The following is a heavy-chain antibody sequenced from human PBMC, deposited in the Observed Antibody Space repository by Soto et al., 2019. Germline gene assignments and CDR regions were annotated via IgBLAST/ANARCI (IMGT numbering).Heavy chain of an antibody. Sequence: PGESLKISCNGSGYDFSSYWIAWVRQMPGKGLEWMGMIYPGDSDTKYSPSFQGRVTISADRSTSTAYLHWGSLTASDTARYFCARREKWHDFEYWGQGSLVTVSS. D-gene: IGHD5-12*01. CDR1: GYDFSSYW. J-gene: IGHJ4*02. V-gene: IGHV5-51*01. CDR3: ARREKWHDFEY. CDR2: IYPGDSDT.